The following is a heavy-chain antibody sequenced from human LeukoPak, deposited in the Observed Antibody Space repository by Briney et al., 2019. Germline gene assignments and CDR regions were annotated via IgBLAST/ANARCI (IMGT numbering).Heavy chain of an antibody. D-gene: IGHD3-3*01. V-gene: IGHV4-34*01. CDR2: INHSGST. CDR1: GGSFSGYY. Sequence: SETLSLTCAVYGGSFSGYYWSWIRQPPGKGLEWIGEINHSGSTNYNPSLKSRVTISVDTSKNQFSLKLSSVTAADTAVYYCARGFYYDFWSGYYVPKTYYFDYWGQGTLVTVSS. J-gene: IGHJ4*02. CDR3: ARGFYYDFWSGYYVPKTYYFDY.